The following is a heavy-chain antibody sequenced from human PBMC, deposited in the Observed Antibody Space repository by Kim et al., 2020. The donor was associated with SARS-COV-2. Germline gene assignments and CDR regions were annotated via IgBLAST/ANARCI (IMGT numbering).Heavy chain of an antibody. Sequence: GGSLRLSCAASGFTFSSYSMNWVRQAPGQGLEWVSSISSTSNYIYYADSVKGRFTISRDNAKNSLYLHMNSLRAEDTAVYYCARVIFITKIMAAPSDYWGQGSLVTVSS. CDR3: ARVIFITKIMAAPSDY. D-gene: IGHD3-3*01. V-gene: IGHV3-21*01. CDR2: ISSTSNYI. J-gene: IGHJ4*02. CDR1: GFTFSSYS.